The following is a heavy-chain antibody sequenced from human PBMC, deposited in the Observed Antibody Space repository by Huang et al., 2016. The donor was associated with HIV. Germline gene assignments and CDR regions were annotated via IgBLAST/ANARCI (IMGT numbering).Heavy chain of an antibody. CDR1: GGSISTGSYS. Sequence: QVQLQESGPGLVKPSETLSLNCTVSGGSISTGSYSWGWIRQTPGKGREWIASIYYSGSTNYNPSLKRRVTISVDTSQNQFSLKLSSVTAADTAIYYCARRLGNYFFDYWGQGTLVTVSS. J-gene: IGHJ4*02. D-gene: IGHD7-27*01. CDR3: ARRLGNYFFDY. CDR2: IYYSGST. V-gene: IGHV4-39*01.